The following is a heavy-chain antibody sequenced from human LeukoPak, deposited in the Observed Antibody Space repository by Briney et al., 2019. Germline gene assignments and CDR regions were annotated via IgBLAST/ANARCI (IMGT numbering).Heavy chain of an antibody. CDR3: AREFDYYYYGMDV. CDR1: GYTFTSYY. CDR2: INPSGGST. Sequence: ASVKVSCKASGYTFTSYYMHWVRQAPGQGLEWIGIINPSGGSTSYAQKFQGRVTITADESTSTAYMELSSLRSEDTAVYYCAREFDYYYYGMDVWGQGTTVTVSS. V-gene: IGHV1-46*01. D-gene: IGHD3-16*01. J-gene: IGHJ6*02.